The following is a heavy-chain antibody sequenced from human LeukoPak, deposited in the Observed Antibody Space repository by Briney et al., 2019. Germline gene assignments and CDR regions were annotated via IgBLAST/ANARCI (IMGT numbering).Heavy chain of an antibody. Sequence: SETLSLTCAVYGGSFSDYYWSWIRQPPGKGLEWIGEINHSGSTNYNPSLKSRVTISVDTSKNQFSLKLSSVTAADTAVYYCARSSKWFRESRLDYWGQGTLVTVSS. CDR3: ARSSKWFRESRLDY. D-gene: IGHD3-10*01. CDR2: INHSGST. CDR1: GGSFSDYY. J-gene: IGHJ4*02. V-gene: IGHV4-34*01.